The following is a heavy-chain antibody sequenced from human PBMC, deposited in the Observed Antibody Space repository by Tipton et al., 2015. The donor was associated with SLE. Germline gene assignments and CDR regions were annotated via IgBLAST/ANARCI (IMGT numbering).Heavy chain of an antibody. CDR2: IYPGDYDT. J-gene: IGHJ6*02. D-gene: IGHD2-21*01. Sequence: QLVQSGAEVKEPGESLKISCKSSGYDFSGYWIGWVRQMPGKGLEWMAIIYPGDYDTRYSPSVQGRVTISVDKSITTAYLQWSYLKASDTAIYYCARSPTGISNPYGMDVWGQGTTVTVSS. CDR1: GYDFSGYW. CDR3: ARSPTGISNPYGMDV. V-gene: IGHV5-51*01.